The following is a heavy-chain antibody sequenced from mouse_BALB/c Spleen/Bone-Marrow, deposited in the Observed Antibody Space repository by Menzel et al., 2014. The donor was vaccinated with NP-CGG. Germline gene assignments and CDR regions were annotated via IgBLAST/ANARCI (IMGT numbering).Heavy chain of an antibody. J-gene: IGHJ3*01. V-gene: IGHV4-1*02. CDR2: INPDSTTI. CDR1: GFDFSRYW. CDR3: ARLGYYGGFAY. D-gene: IGHD2-3*01. Sequence: VQLKESGGGLVQPGGSLKLSCAASGFDFSRYWMGWVRRAPGKGLGWIGEINPDSTTINYTPSLKYKFIISRDNAKNTLFLQMSNVRSEDAALYYCARLGYYGGFAYWGQGTLVTVSA.